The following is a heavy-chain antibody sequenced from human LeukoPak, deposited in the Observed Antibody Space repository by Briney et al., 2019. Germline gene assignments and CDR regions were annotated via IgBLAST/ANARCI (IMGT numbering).Heavy chain of an antibody. D-gene: IGHD2-21*02. Sequence: GGSLRLSCAASGFTFTNAWMSWVRQAPGKGLEWVSRIKRKTDGGTADYAAPVKGRFTISRDDSKNTLFLQMTSLKPEDTAVYYCTTVTDGALDYSGQGTLVT. CDR3: TTVTDGALDY. V-gene: IGHV3-15*01. CDR1: GFTFTNAW. CDR2: IKRKTDGGTA. J-gene: IGHJ4*02.